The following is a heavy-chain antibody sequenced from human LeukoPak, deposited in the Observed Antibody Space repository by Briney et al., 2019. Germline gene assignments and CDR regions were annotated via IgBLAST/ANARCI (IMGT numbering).Heavy chain of an antibody. D-gene: IGHD6-13*01. CDR2: VNPNDGST. CDR3: ARDILTQQLAVRNYYYYYMDV. J-gene: IGHJ6*03. V-gene: IGHV1-46*01. CDR1: GYTFINYY. Sequence: ASVKVSCKASGYTFINYYMHWVRQAPGQGLEWMGIVNPNDGSTSYAQKFQGRVTMTRDMSTSTVYMELSSLRSEDTAVYYCARDILTQQLAVRNYYYYYMDVWGKGTTVTVSS.